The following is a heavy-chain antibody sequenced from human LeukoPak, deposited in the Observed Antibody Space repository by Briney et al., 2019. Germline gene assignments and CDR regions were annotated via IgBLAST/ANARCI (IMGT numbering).Heavy chain of an antibody. J-gene: IGHJ3*02. V-gene: IGHV4-59*01. CDR1: GGSISSYY. CDR3: ASNSYYYDSSGYPI. Sequence: SETLSLTCTVSGGSISSYYWSWIRQPPGKGLEWIGYIYYSGSTNYNPSLKSRVTISVDTSKNQFSLKLSSVTAADTAVYYCASNSYYYDSSGYPIWGQGTMVTVSS. D-gene: IGHD3-22*01. CDR2: IYYSGST.